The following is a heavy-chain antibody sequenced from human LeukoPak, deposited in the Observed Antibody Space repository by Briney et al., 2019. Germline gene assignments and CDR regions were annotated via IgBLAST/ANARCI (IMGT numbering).Heavy chain of an antibody. J-gene: IGHJ4*02. D-gene: IGHD3-10*01. CDR1: GFTFSSYG. Sequence: PGRSLRLSCAASGFTFSSYGMHWVRQAPGKGLEWVAVISYDGSNKYYADSVKGRFTISRDNSKNTLYLQMNSLRAEDTAVYYCAKADGSGSYYNGAEGYWGQGTLVTVSS. CDR2: ISYDGSNK. V-gene: IGHV3-30*18. CDR3: AKADGSGSYYNGAEGY.